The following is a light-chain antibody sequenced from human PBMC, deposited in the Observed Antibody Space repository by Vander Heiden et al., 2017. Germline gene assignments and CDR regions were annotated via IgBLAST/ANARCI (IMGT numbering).Light chain of an antibody. CDR3: VLYMGSGIWV. Sequence: TVVTQEPSFSVSPGGTVTLTCGLSSGSVSTSDYPSGYQQTPGQAPRTLIYNTNTRSSGVPDRVSGSILGNKAALTITGAQADDESDYYCVLYMGSGIWVFGGGTKLTVL. V-gene: IGLV8-61*01. CDR1: SGSVSTSDY. J-gene: IGLJ3*02. CDR2: NTN.